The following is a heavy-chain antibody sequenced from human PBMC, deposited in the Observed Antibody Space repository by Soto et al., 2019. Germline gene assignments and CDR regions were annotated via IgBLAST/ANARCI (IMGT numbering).Heavy chain of an antibody. Sequence: EGSLRLSCAASGFTFSVQWMSWVRQAPAKGLEWVATINQDVSERYYVDSVKGRFSISRDNAKNSLYLQMNSLRAEETAVYYCTTEEWYYFPSWGQGTLVTVCS. CDR2: INQDVSER. J-gene: IGHJ4*02. CDR1: GFTFSVQW. D-gene: IGHD3-3*01. CDR3: TTEEWYYFPS. V-gene: IGHV3-7*03.